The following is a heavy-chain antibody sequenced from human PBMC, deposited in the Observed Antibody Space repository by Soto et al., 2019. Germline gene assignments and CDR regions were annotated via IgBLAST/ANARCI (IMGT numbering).Heavy chain of an antibody. CDR2: ISGGGGST. J-gene: IGHJ4*02. Sequence: EVQLLESGGGLVQPGGSLRLSCAASGFTFSSYAMSWVRQAPGKGLEWVSAISGGGGSTYSADSVKGRFTISRDNSKNTLYLQMNSLRAEDTAVYYCAIHRALRYYFDYWGQGTLVTVSS. CDR1: GFTFSSYA. V-gene: IGHV3-23*01. CDR3: AIHRALRYYFDY. D-gene: IGHD5-18*01.